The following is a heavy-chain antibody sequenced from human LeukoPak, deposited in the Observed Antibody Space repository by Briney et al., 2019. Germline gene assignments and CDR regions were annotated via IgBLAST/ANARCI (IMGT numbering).Heavy chain of an antibody. V-gene: IGHV1-2*06. J-gene: IGHJ4*02. D-gene: IGHD7-27*01. Sequence: ASVKVSCKASGYTFSDYYIHWVRQAPGQGLEWMGRINPNNGGTSYAQIFQGRVTMTRDTSFSTAYMELSRLRSDDTAVYYCARDTPTGDPQWTFDYWGQGTLVTVSS. CDR3: ARDTPTGDPQWTFDY. CDR1: GYTFSDYY. CDR2: INPNNGGT.